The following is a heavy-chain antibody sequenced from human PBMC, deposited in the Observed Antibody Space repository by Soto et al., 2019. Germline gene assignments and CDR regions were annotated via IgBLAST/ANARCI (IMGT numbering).Heavy chain of an antibody. CDR3: AKGGVVATIHYFDC. CDR1: GFTFSSYA. D-gene: IGHD5-12*01. Sequence: EVQLLESGGGLVQPGGSLRLSCAASGFTFSSYAMSWVRQAPGKGLEWVSAISGSGGSTYYADSVKGRFTISRDNSKNRLYLQMNSLRAEDSAVYDCAKGGVVATIHYFDCWGQGTLVTLSS. J-gene: IGHJ4*02. V-gene: IGHV3-23*01. CDR2: ISGSGGST.